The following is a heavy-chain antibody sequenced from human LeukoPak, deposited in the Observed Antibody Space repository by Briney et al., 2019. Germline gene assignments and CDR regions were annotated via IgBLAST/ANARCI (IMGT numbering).Heavy chain of an antibody. V-gene: IGHV4-59*08. Sequence: SSETLSLTCTVSGGSISRYYWSWIRKPPGKGLEWIGYIYNSGSTNYNPSLKSRVTISTDTSKNQFFLNLTSVTAADTAMYYCASSGSRLYYYYGMDVWGQGTTVTVSS. CDR1: GGSISRYY. J-gene: IGHJ6*02. D-gene: IGHD3-16*01. CDR2: IYNSGST. CDR3: ASSGSRLYYYYGMDV.